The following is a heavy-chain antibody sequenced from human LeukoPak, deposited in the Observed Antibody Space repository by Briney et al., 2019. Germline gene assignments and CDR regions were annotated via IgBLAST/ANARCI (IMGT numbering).Heavy chain of an antibody. CDR2: IYYSGST. Sequence: SETLSLTCTVSGGSISSYYWSWIRQPPGKGLEWIGYIYYSGSTNYNPSLKSRVTISVDTSKNQFSLKLSSVTAADTAVYYCASIVASSAFDIWGQGTMVTVSS. D-gene: IGHD2-15*01. CDR3: ASIVASSAFDI. V-gene: IGHV4-59*01. J-gene: IGHJ3*02. CDR1: GGSISSYY.